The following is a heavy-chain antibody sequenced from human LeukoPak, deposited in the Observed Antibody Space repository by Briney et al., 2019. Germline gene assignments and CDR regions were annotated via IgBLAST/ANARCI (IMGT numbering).Heavy chain of an antibody. CDR1: GFTFSSYS. CDR2: ISSSSSYI. Sequence: GGSLRLSCAASGFTFSSYSMNWVRQAPGKGLEWVSFISSSSSYIYYADSVKGRFTISRDNAKNSLYLQMNSLRAEDTAVYYCAREFHFKGLDYWGQGTLVTVSS. CDR3: AREFHFKGLDY. J-gene: IGHJ4*02. V-gene: IGHV3-21*01. D-gene: IGHD2-21*01.